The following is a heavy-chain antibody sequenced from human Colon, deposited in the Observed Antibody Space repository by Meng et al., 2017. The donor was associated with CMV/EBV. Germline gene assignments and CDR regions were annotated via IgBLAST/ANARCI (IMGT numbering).Heavy chain of an antibody. V-gene: IGHV7-4-1*02. J-gene: IGHJ4*02. CDR2: INPNTGNP. CDR1: GYTFTPYN. D-gene: IGHD6-13*01. Sequence: CKASGYTFTPYNIDWVRQAPGQRLEWMGYINPNTGNPTYVQGFTGRFVFSLDTSVSTAYLQISSLKAEDTAVYYCATGSVAAHGKGYWGQGTLVTVSS. CDR3: ATGSVAAHGKGY.